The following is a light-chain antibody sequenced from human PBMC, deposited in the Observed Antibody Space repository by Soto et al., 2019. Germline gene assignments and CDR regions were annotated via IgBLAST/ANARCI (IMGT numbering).Light chain of an antibody. CDR3: SSYTSINTLV. Sequence: QSALTQPASVSGPPGQSITFSCTGSSSDVGGYNYVSWYQQHPGKAPKLMIYEVSNRPSGVSNRFSGSKSGNTASLTISGLQAEDEADYYCSSYTSINTLVFGGGTKLTVL. J-gene: IGLJ2*01. CDR2: EVS. CDR1: SSDVGGYNY. V-gene: IGLV2-14*01.